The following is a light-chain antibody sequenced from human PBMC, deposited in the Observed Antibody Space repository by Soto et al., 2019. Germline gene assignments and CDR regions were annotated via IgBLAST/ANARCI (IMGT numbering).Light chain of an antibody. CDR1: SSNIGGYNF. V-gene: IGLV2-14*01. CDR2: DVS. Sequence: QSALTQPASVSGSPGQSITISCTGTSSNIGGYNFVSWYQQHPGKAPKLMIYDVSHRPSGVSNRFSGSKSGNTASLTISGLQAEDEADYYCSSYTSNNTFVFGTGTKVTVL. CDR3: SSYTSNNTFV. J-gene: IGLJ1*01.